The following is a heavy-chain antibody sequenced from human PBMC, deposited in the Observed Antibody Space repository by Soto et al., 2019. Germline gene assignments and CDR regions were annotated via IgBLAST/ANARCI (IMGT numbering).Heavy chain of an antibody. CDR2: ISYDGSDK. J-gene: IGHJ4*02. Sequence: GGSLRLSCAASGFSFRSYAMHWVRQTPGKGLEWVAVISYDGSDKNYTDSVRGRFTISRDKVKNTLYLQMNSLRVEDTAVYHCAKDSPSAPFDHGGQGILVTVSS. V-gene: IGHV3-30*18. CDR3: AKDSPSAPFDH. CDR1: GFSFRSYA.